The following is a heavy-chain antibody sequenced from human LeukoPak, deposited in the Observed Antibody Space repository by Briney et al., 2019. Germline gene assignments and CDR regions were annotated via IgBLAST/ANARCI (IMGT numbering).Heavy chain of an antibody. J-gene: IGHJ4*02. Sequence: GRSLRLSCTASGFTFGDYAMTWVRQAPGKGLEWVGFIRSKVYGGTPEYAASVKGRFTISRDDSKGIAYLQMNSLKTEDTAVYYCTRDQTPYYWGQGTLVTVSS. V-gene: IGHV3-49*04. CDR1: GFTFGDYA. CDR3: TRDQTPYY. CDR2: IRSKVYGGTP.